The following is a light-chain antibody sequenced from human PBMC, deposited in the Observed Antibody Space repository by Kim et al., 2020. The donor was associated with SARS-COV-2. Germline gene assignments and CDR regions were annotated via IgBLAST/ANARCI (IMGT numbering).Light chain of an antibody. CDR3: NSRDSSDNVV. CDR2: GKN. V-gene: IGLV3-19*01. J-gene: IGLJ2*01. Sequence: VALGQTVRKTCQGDSLRSYYATWYQQKPGQAPILVIYGKNNRPSGIPDRFSGSSSGNTASLTITGTQAGDEADYYCNSRDSSDNVVFGGGTQLTVL. CDR1: SLRSYY.